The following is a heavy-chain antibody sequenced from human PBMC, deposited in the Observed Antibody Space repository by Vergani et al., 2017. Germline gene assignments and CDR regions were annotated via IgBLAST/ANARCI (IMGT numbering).Heavy chain of an antibody. CDR3: ARVQCSXTSCYGIYYYGMDV. J-gene: IGHJ6*02. D-gene: IGHD2-2*01. V-gene: IGHV1-69*13. CDR2: IIPIFGTA. Sequence: QVQLVQSGAEVKKPGSSVKVSCKASGGTFSSYAISWVRQAPGQGLEWMGRIIPIFGTANYAQKFQGRVPITADESTSTAYMELSSLRSEDTAVYYWARVQCSXTSCYGIYYYGMDVWGQGTTVTVSS. CDR1: GGTFSSYA.